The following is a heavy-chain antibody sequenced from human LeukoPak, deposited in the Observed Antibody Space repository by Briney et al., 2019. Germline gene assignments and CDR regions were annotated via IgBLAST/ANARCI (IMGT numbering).Heavy chain of an antibody. CDR2: INHSGST. J-gene: IGHJ5*02. V-gene: IGHV4-34*01. CDR3: ARSTRYYDSSGSIGGNWFDP. D-gene: IGHD3-22*01. CDR1: GGSFSGYY. Sequence: PSETLSLTCAVYGGSFSGYYWSWIRQPPGKGLEWIGEINHSGSTNYNPSLESRVTISVDTSKNQFSLKLSSVTAADTAVYYCARSTRYYDSSGSIGGNWFDPWGQGTLVTVSS.